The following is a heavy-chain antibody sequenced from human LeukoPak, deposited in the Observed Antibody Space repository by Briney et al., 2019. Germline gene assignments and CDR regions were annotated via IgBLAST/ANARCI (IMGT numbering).Heavy chain of an antibody. CDR3: ARNHPYYYDSNGLYYFDY. CDR2: ISVYNGNT. D-gene: IGHD3-22*01. CDR1: GYTFTNNA. Sequence: ASVKVSCKTSGYTFTNNAISWVRRAPGQGLEWLSWISVYNGNTNYAHKLKGRVTMTTDTSTTTVYMELRSLRSDDTAVYYCARNHPYYYDSNGLYYFDYWGQGTLVTVSS. J-gene: IGHJ4*02. V-gene: IGHV1-18*01.